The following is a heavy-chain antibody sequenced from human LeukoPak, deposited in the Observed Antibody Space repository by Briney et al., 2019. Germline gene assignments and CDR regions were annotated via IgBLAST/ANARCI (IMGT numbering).Heavy chain of an antibody. Sequence: GGSLRLSCTASGLTLDDYAMHWVRQAPGKGLEWVSLISWDGGSTYYADSVKGRFTISRDNSKTSLYLQMNSLRAEDTALYYCAKEGVLLVVHYYYYHRDVWGKGPGVRVSS. V-gene: IGHV3-43D*03. J-gene: IGHJ6*03. CDR3: AKEGVLLVVHYYYYHRDV. D-gene: IGHD2-8*01. CDR2: ISWDGGST. CDR1: GLTLDDYA.